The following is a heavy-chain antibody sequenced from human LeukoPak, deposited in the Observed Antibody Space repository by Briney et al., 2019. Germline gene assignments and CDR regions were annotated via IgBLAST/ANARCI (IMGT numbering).Heavy chain of an antibody. V-gene: IGHV1-69*04. CDR3: AGQSGSYGMDV. J-gene: IGHJ6*02. CDR2: IIPILGIA. D-gene: IGHD1-26*01. Sequence: ASVKVSCKASGGTFSGYAISWVRQAPGQGLEWMGRIIPILGIANYAQKFQGRVTITRDTSASTAYMELSSLRSEDTAVYYCAGQSGSYGMDVWGQGTTVTVSS. CDR1: GGTFSGYA.